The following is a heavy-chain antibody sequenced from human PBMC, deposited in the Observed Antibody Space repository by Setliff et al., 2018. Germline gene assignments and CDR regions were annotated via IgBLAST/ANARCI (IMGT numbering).Heavy chain of an antibody. J-gene: IGHJ5*02. CDR1: GASINSGTYY. D-gene: IGHD3-16*01. CDR2: INHKGST. Sequence: SETLSLTCAVSGASINSGTYYWSWIRQAPGKGPEWIEEINHKGSTNYSPSLRSRVTMSVDTSKKQLSLRLNSVTAADTAVYYCARDYQGGWFAPWGQGIMVTVSS. V-gene: IGHV4-39*07. CDR3: ARDYQGGWFAP.